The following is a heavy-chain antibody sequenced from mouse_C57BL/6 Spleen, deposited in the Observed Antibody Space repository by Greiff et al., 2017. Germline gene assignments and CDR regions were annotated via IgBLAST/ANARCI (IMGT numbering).Heavy chain of an antibody. V-gene: IGHV10-1*01. J-gene: IGHJ3*01. CDR3: VGDFPTWFAY. Sequence: EVQLVESGGGLVQPKGSLKLSCAASGFSFNTYAMNWVRQAPGTGLEWVARIRSKSNNYATYYADSVKDRFTISRDDSESMLYLQMNNLKTEDTAMYYCVGDFPTWFAYWGQGTLVTVSA. CDR1: GFSFNTYA. CDR2: IRSKSNNYAT.